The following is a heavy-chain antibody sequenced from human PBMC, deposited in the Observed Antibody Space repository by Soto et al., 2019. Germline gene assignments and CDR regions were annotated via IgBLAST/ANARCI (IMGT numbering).Heavy chain of an antibody. CDR1: GFSFSTYD. V-gene: IGHV3-23*01. CDR2: IIGSDGST. J-gene: IGHJ4*02. CDR3: TKGAHLDY. Sequence: PGGSLRLSCAASGFSFSTYDMSWVRQSPGKGLDWVSVIIGSDGSTYYAHSVKGRFTIPRDNSKNTLFLQMSGLRVDDTAVYYCTKGAHLDYWGPGTLVTVS.